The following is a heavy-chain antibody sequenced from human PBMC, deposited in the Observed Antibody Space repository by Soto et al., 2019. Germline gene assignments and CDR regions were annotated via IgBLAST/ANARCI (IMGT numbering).Heavy chain of an antibody. J-gene: IGHJ4*02. D-gene: IGHD4-17*01. Sequence: QVQLVESGGGVVQPGRSLRLSCAASGFTFSSYGMHWVRQAPGKGLEWVAVIWYDGRNKYYADSVKGRFTISRDNSKNTLYLRVKSLRAEDTAVYYCARDITHVYGDYGPAYWGQGTLVTVSS. V-gene: IGHV3-33*01. CDR1: GFTFSSYG. CDR2: IWYDGRNK. CDR3: ARDITHVYGDYGPAY.